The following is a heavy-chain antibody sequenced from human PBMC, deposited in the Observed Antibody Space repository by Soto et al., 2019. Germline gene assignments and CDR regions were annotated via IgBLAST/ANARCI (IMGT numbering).Heavy chain of an antibody. CDR2: IYYSGST. V-gene: IGHV4-39*01. D-gene: IGHD2-15*01. Sequence: SETLSLTCTVSGGSISSSSYYWGWIRQPPGKGLEWIGSIYYSGSTYYNPSLKSRVTISVDTSKNQFSLKLSSVTAADTAVYYCARIRVSYCSGGSCYSLPYYYSMDVWGKGTTVTVSS. CDR3: ARIRVSYCSGGSCYSLPYYYSMDV. J-gene: IGHJ6*03. CDR1: GGSISSSSYY.